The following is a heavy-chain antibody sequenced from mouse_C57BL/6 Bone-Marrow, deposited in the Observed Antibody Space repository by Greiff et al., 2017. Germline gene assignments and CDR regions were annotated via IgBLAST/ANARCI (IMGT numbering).Heavy chain of an antibody. CDR3: ARPPITTVVHWYVDV. CDR1: GFTFSSYG. CDR2: ISSGGSYT. Sequence: EVKLEESGGDLVKPGGSLKLSCAASGFTFSSYGMSWVRQTPDKRLEWVATISSGGSYTYYPDSVKGRFTISRDNAKNTLYLQMSSLKSEDTAMYYCARPPITTVVHWYVDVWGTGTTVTVSS. V-gene: IGHV5-6*02. D-gene: IGHD1-1*01. J-gene: IGHJ1*03.